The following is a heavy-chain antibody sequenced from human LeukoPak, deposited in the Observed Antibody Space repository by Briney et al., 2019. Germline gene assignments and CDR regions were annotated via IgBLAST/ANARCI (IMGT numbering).Heavy chain of an antibody. CDR2: ISAYNGNT. CDR3: ARDCSSTSCSLPGHWFDP. D-gene: IGHD2-2*01. CDR1: GYTFTSYG. Sequence: GASEKVSCKASGYTFTSYGISWVRQAPGQGLEWMGWISAYNGNTNYAQKLQGRVTMTTDTSTSTAYMELGSLRSDDTAVYYCARDCSSTSCSLPGHWFDPWGQGTLVTVSS. J-gene: IGHJ5*02. V-gene: IGHV1-18*01.